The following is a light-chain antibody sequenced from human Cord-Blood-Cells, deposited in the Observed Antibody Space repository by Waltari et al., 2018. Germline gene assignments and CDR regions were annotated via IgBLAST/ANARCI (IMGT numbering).Light chain of an antibody. CDR3: QQYGSSPPNT. Sequence: EIVLTQSPGTLSLSPGERATLSCRASQSVSSSYLAWYQQKPGQAPRLLIYGASSRATGIPARFSVSGSGTDFTLTISRLEPEDLAVYYCQQYGSSPPNTFGQGTKLEIK. V-gene: IGKV3-20*01. CDR1: QSVSSSY. CDR2: GAS. J-gene: IGKJ2*01.